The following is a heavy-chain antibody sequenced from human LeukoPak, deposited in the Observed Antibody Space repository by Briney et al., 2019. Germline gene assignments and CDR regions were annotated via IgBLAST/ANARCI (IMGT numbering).Heavy chain of an antibody. CDR2: INPNSGGT. Sequence: ASVKVSCKASGYTFTGYYMHWVRQAPGQGLEWMGWINPNSGGTNYAQKFQGRVTMTRNTSISTAYMELSSLRSEDTAVYYCARSQDYYDSSGYFIDYWGQGTLVTVSS. CDR3: ARSQDYYDSSGYFIDY. V-gene: IGHV1-2*02. CDR1: GYTFTGYY. D-gene: IGHD3-22*01. J-gene: IGHJ4*02.